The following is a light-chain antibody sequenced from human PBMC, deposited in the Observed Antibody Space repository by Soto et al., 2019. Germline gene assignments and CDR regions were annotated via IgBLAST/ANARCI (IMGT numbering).Light chain of an antibody. J-gene: IGKJ4*01. Sequence: EIVLTQSPATLSLSPGERATLSCRASQSVSSYLAWYQQKPGQAPRLLIYDASNRATGIPARFSGSGSGTDFTLTISSLEPEDFAVYYCQKRSNWPPLTFGGGNKVEIK. CDR3: QKRSNWPPLT. V-gene: IGKV3-11*01. CDR2: DAS. CDR1: QSVSSY.